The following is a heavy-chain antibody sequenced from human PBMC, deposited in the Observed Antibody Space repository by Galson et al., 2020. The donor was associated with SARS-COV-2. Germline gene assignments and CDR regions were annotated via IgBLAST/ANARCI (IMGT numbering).Heavy chain of an antibody. J-gene: IGHJ4*02. D-gene: IGHD3-10*01. Sequence: GESLKISCAVSGFTFSSYWMGWVRQAPGRGLEWVASTNQDGVEKYYVDSVKGRFTISRDNAKKSLYLQMNSLSAEDTAVYYCARDLTSYGFDYWGQGTLVTVSS. V-gene: IGHV3-7*01. CDR1: GFTFSSYW. CDR3: ARDLTSYGFDY. CDR2: TNQDGVEK.